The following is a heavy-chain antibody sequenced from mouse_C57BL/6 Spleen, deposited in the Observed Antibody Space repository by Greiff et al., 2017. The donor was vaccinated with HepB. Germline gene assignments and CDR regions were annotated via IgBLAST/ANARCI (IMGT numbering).Heavy chain of an antibody. CDR3: ARGDSEEGFAY. J-gene: IGHJ3*01. D-gene: IGHD2-12*01. V-gene: IGHV1-81*01. CDR2: IYPRSGNT. CDR1: GYTFTSYG. Sequence: VQGVESGAELARPGASVKLSCKASGYTFTSYGISWVKQRTGQGLEWIGEIYPRSGNTYYNEKFKGKATLTADKSSSTAYMELRSLTSEDSAVYFCARGDSEEGFAYWGQGTLVTVSA.